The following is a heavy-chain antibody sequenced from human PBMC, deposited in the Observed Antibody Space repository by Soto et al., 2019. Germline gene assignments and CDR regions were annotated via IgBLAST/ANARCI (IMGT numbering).Heavy chain of an antibody. CDR3: ARDKRRGSRGDYYDF. D-gene: IGHD3-22*01. CDR1: GGSISSGGYY. J-gene: IGHJ4*02. Sequence: SETLSLTCTVSGGSISSGGYYWSWIRQHPGKGLEWIGYIYYSGSTYYNPSLKSRVTISVDTSKNQFSLKLSSVTAADTAVYYCARDKRRGSRGDYYDFWGQGTLVTVSS. CDR2: IYYSGST. V-gene: IGHV4-31*03.